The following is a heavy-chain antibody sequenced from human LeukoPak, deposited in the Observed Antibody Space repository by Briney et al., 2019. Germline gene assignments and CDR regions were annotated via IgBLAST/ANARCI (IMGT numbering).Heavy chain of an antibody. CDR3: ARVRTTYGEDAFDI. CDR2: IYYSGST. J-gene: IGHJ3*02. D-gene: IGHD4/OR15-4a*01. Sequence: SETLSLTCTVSGGSISSYYWSWFRQPPGKGLEWIGYIYYSGSTDYNPSLKSRVSFSVDTSKNQFSLKLNSVTAADTAVYYCARVRTTYGEDAFDIWGQGTMVTVSS. CDR1: GGSISSYY. V-gene: IGHV4-59*01.